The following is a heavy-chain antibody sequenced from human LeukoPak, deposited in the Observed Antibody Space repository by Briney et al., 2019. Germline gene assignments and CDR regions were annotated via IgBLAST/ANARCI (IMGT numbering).Heavy chain of an antibody. Sequence: GESLKISCKGSGYRFTSYWIGWVRQMPGKGLEWMGIIYPGDSDTRYSPSFQGQVTISADKSISTAYLQWSSLKASDTAMYYCARVREYYYDSSGPRGWFDPWGQGTLVTVSS. D-gene: IGHD3-22*01. CDR3: ARVREYYYDSSGPRGWFDP. J-gene: IGHJ5*02. V-gene: IGHV5-51*01. CDR1: GYRFTSYW. CDR2: IYPGDSDT.